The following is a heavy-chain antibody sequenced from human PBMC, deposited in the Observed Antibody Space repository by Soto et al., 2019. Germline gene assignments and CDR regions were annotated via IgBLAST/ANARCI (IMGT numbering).Heavy chain of an antibody. V-gene: IGHV3-9*01. J-gene: IGHJ6*03. Sequence: GGSLRLTCAASGFTFDDYAMHWVRQAPGKGLEWVSGISWNSGSIGYADSVKGRFTISRDNAKNSLYLQMNSLRAEDTALYYCAKAGVAAPADYYYYYMDVWGKGTTVTVSS. CDR3: AKAGVAAPADYYYYYMDV. D-gene: IGHD6-13*01. CDR2: ISWNSGSI. CDR1: GFTFDDYA.